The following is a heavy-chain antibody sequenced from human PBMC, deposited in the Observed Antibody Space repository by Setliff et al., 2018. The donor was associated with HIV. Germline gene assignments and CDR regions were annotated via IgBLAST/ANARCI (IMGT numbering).Heavy chain of an antibody. Sequence: SETLSLTCTVSGGSISRRDYCWGWFRQPPGKGLEWIGSVYYTWNTYYSPSLKSRLMISVDTSKNQFSLNMTSVTAADTAVYFCARVVYTYYYMDVWGKGATVTVSS. D-gene: IGHD4-4*01. CDR3: ARVVYTYYYMDV. J-gene: IGHJ6*03. CDR2: VYYTWNT. CDR1: GGSISRRDYC. V-gene: IGHV4-39*07.